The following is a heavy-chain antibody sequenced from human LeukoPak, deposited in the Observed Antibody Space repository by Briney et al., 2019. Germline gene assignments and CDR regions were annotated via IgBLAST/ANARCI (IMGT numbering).Heavy chain of an antibody. J-gene: IGHJ4*02. CDR2: INPSGGST. V-gene: IGHV1-46*01. CDR1: GYTFASYY. CDR3: ARSSRGLGILIGY. D-gene: IGHD7-27*01. Sequence: ASVRVSCKASGYTFASYYMHWVRQAPGQGLEWMGIINPSGGSTSYAQKFQGRVTMTRDTSTSTVYMELSSLRSEDTAVYYCARSSRGLGILIGYWGQGTLVTVSS.